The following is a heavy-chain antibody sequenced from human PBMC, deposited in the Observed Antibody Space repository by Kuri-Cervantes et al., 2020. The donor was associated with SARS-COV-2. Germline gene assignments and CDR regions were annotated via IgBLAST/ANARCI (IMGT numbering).Heavy chain of an antibody. Sequence: SETLSLTCTVSGYSISSGYYWGWIRQPPGKGLEWIGSIYYSGSTYYDPSLKSRVTISVDTSKSQFSLKLSSVTAADTAVYYCVVARDYYYGSGSYPSFDYWGQGTLVTVSS. CDR1: GYSISSGYY. J-gene: IGHJ4*02. D-gene: IGHD3-10*01. CDR2: IYYSGST. CDR3: VVARDYYYGSGSYPSFDY. V-gene: IGHV4-38-2*02.